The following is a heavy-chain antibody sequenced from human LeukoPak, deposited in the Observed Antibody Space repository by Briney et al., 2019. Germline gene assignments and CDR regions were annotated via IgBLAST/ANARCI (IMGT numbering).Heavy chain of an antibody. V-gene: IGHV3-9*01. D-gene: IGHD3-10*01. J-gene: IGHJ4*02. CDR3: AKGGQVWFGELFY. CDR1: GFSFDDYA. Sequence: PGGSLRLSCAASGFSFDDYAMHWVRQAPGKGLEWVSGISWNSGSIGYADSVKGRFTISRDNAKNSLYLQMNSLRAEDTAVYYCAKGGQVWFGELFYWGQGTLVTVSS. CDR2: ISWNSGSI.